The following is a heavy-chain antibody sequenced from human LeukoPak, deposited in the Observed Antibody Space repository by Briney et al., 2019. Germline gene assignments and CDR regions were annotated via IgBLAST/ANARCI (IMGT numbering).Heavy chain of an antibody. CDR2: INPNSGGT. J-gene: IGHJ4*02. Sequence: ASVKVSCKASGYTFTGYYMHWVRQAPGQGLEWMGWINPNSGGTNYAQKFQGRVTMTRDTSISTAYMELSRLRSDDTAVYYCARDWYSGSYFDYWGQGTLVTVSS. CDR1: GYTFTGYY. CDR3: ARDWYSGSYFDY. V-gene: IGHV1-2*02. D-gene: IGHD1-26*01.